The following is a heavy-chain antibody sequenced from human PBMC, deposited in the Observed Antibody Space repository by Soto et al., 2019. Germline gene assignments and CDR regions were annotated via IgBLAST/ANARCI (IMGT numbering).Heavy chain of an antibody. D-gene: IGHD3-16*01. CDR3: AHTWGLPFDY. J-gene: IGHJ4*02. CDR2: IYWNDDK. Sequence: QITLKESGPTLVEPTQTLALTCTYSGFSLRTTGAGVGWIRQPPGKALEWLGIIYWNDDKRYSPSLKNRFTLTSDISKSQVVLTMTNMDPVDTATYYCAHTWGLPFDYWGQGSLVIASS. V-gene: IGHV2-5*01. CDR1: GFSLRTTGAG.